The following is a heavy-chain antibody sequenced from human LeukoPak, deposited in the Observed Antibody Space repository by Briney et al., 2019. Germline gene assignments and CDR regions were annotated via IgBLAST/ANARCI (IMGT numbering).Heavy chain of an antibody. D-gene: IGHD5-18*01. CDR1: GFTFSSYG. V-gene: IGHV3-30*03. J-gene: IGHJ3*02. Sequence: GGSLRLSCAASGFTFSSYGMHWVRQAPGKGLEWVAVISYDGSNKYYADSVKGRFTISRDNSKNTLYLQMNSLRAEDTAVYYCARDRGGYSYGSPTGYDAFDIWGQGTMVTVSS. CDR2: ISYDGSNK. CDR3: ARDRGGYSYGSPTGYDAFDI.